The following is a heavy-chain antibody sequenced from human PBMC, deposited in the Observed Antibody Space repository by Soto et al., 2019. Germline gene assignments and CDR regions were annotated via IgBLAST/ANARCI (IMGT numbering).Heavy chain of an antibody. CDR2: IYARGST. D-gene: IGHD2-15*01. Sequence: SETLSLTCTVFGGSMSRFYWNWIRQPAGKGLEWIGRIYARGSTNYNPSLKSRVTLLVDTSKNEFSLKLNSVTAADTAVYYCAGIGEDIYYGMDVWGQGTTVT. CDR1: GGSMSRFY. CDR3: AGIGEDIYYGMDV. V-gene: IGHV4-4*07. J-gene: IGHJ6*02.